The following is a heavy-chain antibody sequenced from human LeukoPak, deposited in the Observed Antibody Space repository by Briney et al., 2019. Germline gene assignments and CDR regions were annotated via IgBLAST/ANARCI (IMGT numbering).Heavy chain of an antibody. D-gene: IGHD1-1*01. CDR3: ARTPSGYSYLDY. CDR2: IYYSGST. V-gene: IGHV4-59*01. CDR1: GGSISSYY. J-gene: IGHJ4*02. Sequence: SETLSLTCTASGGSISSYYWSWIRQPPGKGLEWIGYIYYSGSTNYNPSLKSRVTISVDTSKNQFSLKLSSVTAADTAVYYCARTPSGYSYLDYWGQGTLVTVSS.